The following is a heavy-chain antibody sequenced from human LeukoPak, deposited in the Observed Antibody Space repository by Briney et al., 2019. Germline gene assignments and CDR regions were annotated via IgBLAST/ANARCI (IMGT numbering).Heavy chain of an antibody. D-gene: IGHD3-3*01. V-gene: IGHV3-30*02. CDR2: SRFDGSNE. CDR3: ARDKGRFLEWSNNWFDP. J-gene: IGHJ5*02. CDR1: GFTFDNYG. Sequence: PGGPWEPSCEAPGFTFDNYGLHWAGKAPAKGLEGLAFSRFDGSNEDYIGSVKGRFTISRDNSKSTLYLQMNSLRAEDTAVYYCARDKGRFLEWSNNWFDPWGQGTLVTVSS.